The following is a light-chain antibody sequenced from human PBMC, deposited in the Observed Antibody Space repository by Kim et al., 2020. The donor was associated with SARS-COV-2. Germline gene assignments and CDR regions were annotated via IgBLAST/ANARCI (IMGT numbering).Light chain of an antibody. J-gene: IGLJ3*02. CDR2: YDS. CDR1: NIGSKS. CDR3: QVWDSSSDHRV. Sequence: APGKTAGITCGGNNIGSKSVDWYQQKPGQAHVVVIYYDSDRPSGVPERFSGSNSGNTATLTISRVEAGDEADYYCQVWDSSSDHRVFGGGTQLTVL. V-gene: IGLV3-21*04.